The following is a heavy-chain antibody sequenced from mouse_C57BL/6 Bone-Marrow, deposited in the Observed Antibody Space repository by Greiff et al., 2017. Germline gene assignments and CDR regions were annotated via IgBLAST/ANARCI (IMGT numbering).Heavy chain of an antibody. CDR2: IDPENGDT. CDR1: GFNIKDDY. V-gene: IGHV14-4*01. Sequence: VQLQQSGAELVRPGASVKLSCTASGFNIKDDYMHWVKQRPEQGLEWIGWIDPENGDTENASKFQGKATITADTSSNTAYLQLSSLTSEDTAVYYCTTGGVYYYGSAWFAYWGQGTLVTVSA. J-gene: IGHJ3*01. CDR3: TTGGVYYYGSAWFAY. D-gene: IGHD1-1*01.